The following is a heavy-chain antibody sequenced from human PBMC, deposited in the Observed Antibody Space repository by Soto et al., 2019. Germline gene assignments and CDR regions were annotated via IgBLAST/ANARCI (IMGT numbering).Heavy chain of an antibody. J-gene: IGHJ6*02. V-gene: IGHV5-51*01. CDR3: ARHENYYYAYYGMDV. Sequence: GESLKISCHASGYSFTTYWIAWVRQKPGKGLEWMGITHPGESQTRYSPSFQGQVTISFDRSTSTAYLQWSSLKASDTAIYYCARHENYYYAYYGMDVWGQGTTVTVSS. CDR1: GYSFTTYW. CDR2: THPGESQT.